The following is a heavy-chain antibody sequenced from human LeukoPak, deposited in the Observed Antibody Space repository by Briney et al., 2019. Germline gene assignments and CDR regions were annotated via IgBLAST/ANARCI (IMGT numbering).Heavy chain of an antibody. CDR1: GFTFSSYW. J-gene: IGHJ4*02. CDR3: ARIWSRCGDYYDSRCYFDY. V-gene: IGHV3-74*01. CDR2: IKSDGSST. D-gene: IGHD3-22*01. Sequence: GGSLRLSCAASGFTFSSYWMHWVRQGPGKGLVWVSRIKSDGSSTSYADSVKGRFTISRDNAKNTLYLQMNSLRAEDTAVYYCARIWSRCGDYYDSRCYFDYWGQGTLVTVSS.